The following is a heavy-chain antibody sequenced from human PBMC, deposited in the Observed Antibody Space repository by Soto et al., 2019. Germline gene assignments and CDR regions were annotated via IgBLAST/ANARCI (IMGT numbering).Heavy chain of an antibody. V-gene: IGHV4-34*01. D-gene: IGHD6-13*01. CDR3: VRDIQIAAGYYYYYGMDV. Sequence: SETLSLTCAVYGGSFSGYGWSWIRQPPGKGLEWIGEINHSGSTNYNPSLKSRVTISVDTSKNQFSLKLSSVTAADTAVYYCVRDIQIAAGYYYYYGMDVWVRG. CDR1: GGSFSGYG. CDR2: INHSGST. J-gene: IGHJ6*02.